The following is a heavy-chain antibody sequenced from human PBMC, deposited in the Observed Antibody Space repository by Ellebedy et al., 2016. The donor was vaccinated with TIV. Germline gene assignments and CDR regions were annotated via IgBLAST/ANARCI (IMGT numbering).Heavy chain of an antibody. CDR3: ARDLTYCGGDCPGAGDPPRPEGWFDP. CDR2: INSDGSST. CDR1: GFTFSSYA. D-gene: IGHD2-21*02. V-gene: IGHV3-74*01. Sequence: GGSLRLSXAASGFTFSSYAMSWVRQAPGKGLVWVSRINSDGSSTSYADSVKGRFTISRDNAKNTLYLQMNSLRAEDTAVYYCARDLTYCGGDCPGAGDPPRPEGWFDPWGQGTLVTVSS. J-gene: IGHJ5*02.